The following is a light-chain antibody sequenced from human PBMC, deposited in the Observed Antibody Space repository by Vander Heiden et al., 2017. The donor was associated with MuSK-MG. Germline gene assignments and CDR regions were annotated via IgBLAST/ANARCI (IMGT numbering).Light chain of an antibody. J-gene: IGLJ3*02. CDR1: SSAVGGYDS. CDR2: DGK. Sequence: QSALPQPRAVSGSPGPSVPISCPVTSSAVGGYDSVSWYQPHPGKAPKLIIYDGKKRPAGVPGRFSGSKSGTTASLTTSGREVEDDAEYYCCSEAGSDTRVFGGGTKLTVL. CDR3: CSEAGSDTRV. V-gene: IGLV2-11*01.